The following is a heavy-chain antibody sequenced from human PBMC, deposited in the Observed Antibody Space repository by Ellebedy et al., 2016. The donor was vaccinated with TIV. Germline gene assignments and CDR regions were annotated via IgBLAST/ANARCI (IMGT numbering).Heavy chain of an antibody. Sequence: PGGSLRLSCAASGLTLSTSSMNWVSQSPGKGREWLSSRSASGATIYYADAVKGRFTISMDNARDLLYLQMSSLKAEDTAIYYCAREGWGETVPGPWGQGTQVTVSS. CDR2: RSASGATI. CDR1: GLTLSTSS. V-gene: IGHV3-48*04. J-gene: IGHJ5*02. D-gene: IGHD3-16*01. CDR3: AREGWGETVPGP.